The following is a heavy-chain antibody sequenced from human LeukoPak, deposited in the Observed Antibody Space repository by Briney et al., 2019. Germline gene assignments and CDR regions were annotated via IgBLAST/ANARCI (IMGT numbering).Heavy chain of an antibody. V-gene: IGHV4-34*01. CDR3: ARGVLYYYDSSGYNYFDY. CDR2: INHSGST. D-gene: IGHD3-22*01. Sequence: GSLRLSCAASGFTFSSYAMNWVRQAPGKGLEWIGEINHSGSTNYNPSLKSRVTISVDTSKNQFSLKLSSVTAADTAVYYCARGVLYYYDSSGYNYFDYWGQGTLVTVSS. J-gene: IGHJ4*02. CDR1: GFTFSSYA.